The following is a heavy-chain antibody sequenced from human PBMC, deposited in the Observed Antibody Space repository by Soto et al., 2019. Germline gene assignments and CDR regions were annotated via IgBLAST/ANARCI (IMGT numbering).Heavy chain of an antibody. D-gene: IGHD3-3*01. V-gene: IGHV1-69*12. CDR3: ARVRVRFLEWLGSEG. J-gene: IGHJ4*02. Sequence: QVQLVQSGAEVKKPGSSVKVSCKASGGTFSSYAISWVRQAPGQGLEWLGGIIPIFGTANYAQKFQGRVTITADASTSTAYMELSSLRSEDTAVYYCARVRVRFLEWLGSEGWGQGTLVTVSS. CDR2: IIPIFGTA. CDR1: GGTFSSYA.